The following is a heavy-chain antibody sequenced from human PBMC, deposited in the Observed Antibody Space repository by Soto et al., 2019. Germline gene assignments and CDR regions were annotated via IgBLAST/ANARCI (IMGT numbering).Heavy chain of an antibody. CDR1: GFTFSNYG. J-gene: IGHJ2*01. CDR2: IWYDGSNK. V-gene: IGHV3-33*01. D-gene: IGHD3-10*01. Sequence: QVQLVESGGGVVQPGWSLRLSCAASGFTFSNYGMHWVRQAPGKGLEWVAVIWYDGSNKYYADSVKGRFIISRDNSKNTLYLQMDSLRAEDTAVYYCTRDVRSRYFDLWGRGTLVTVSS. CDR3: TRDVRSRYFDL.